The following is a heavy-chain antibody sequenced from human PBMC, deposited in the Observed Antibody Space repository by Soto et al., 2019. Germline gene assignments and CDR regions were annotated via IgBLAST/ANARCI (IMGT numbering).Heavy chain of an antibody. D-gene: IGHD2-2*01. V-gene: IGHV5-51*01. CDR3: ARPTGYCSSTSCPPPRCFDT. CDR1: GYSFTSYW. J-gene: IGHJ5*02. CDR2: IYPGDSDT. Sequence: GESLKISCKGSGYSFTSYWIGWVRQMPGKGLEWMGIIYPGDSDTRYSPSFQCQVTISADKSISTAYLQWSSLKASDTAMYYCARPTGYCSSTSCPPPRCFDTWGQGTLVTVSS.